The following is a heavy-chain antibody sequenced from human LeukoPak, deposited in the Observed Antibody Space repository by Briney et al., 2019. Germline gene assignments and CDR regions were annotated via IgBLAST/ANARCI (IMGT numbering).Heavy chain of an antibody. CDR1: GFTFSSYE. CDR3: ARVNGDYFDY. J-gene: IGHJ4*02. D-gene: IGHD4-17*01. V-gene: IGHV3-48*03. Sequence: GGSLRLSCAASGFTFSSYEMNWVRQAPGKGLEWVSYISSSGSTIYYADSVKGRFTISRDNAKNSLYLLMNSLRAEDTAVYYCARVNGDYFDYWGQGTLVTVSS. CDR2: ISSSGSTI.